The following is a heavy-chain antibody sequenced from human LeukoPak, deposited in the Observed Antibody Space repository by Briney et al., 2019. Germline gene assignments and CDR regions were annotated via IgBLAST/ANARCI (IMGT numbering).Heavy chain of an antibody. Sequence: PGGSLRLSCAASGFTFSSYGMHWVRQAPGKGLEWVSAITASGITTYYADSVKGRFTISRDNSKNTLFLQMNSLGVEDTALYYCAKIRGQTYYDFDSWGQGTLVTVSS. V-gene: IGHV3-23*01. CDR3: AKIRGQTYYDFDS. CDR1: GFTFSSYG. J-gene: IGHJ4*02. D-gene: IGHD3-3*01. CDR2: ITASGITT.